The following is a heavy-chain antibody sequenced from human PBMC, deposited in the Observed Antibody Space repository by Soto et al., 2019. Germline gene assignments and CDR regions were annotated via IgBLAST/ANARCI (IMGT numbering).Heavy chain of an antibody. CDR1: GFPFNSYI. CDR2: ISSSRSYI. Sequence: GGSLTLSCATSGFPFNSYIMNWVLQAPGKGLEWVSSISSSRSYIYYADSVKGRFTISRDNAKNSLYLQMNSLRAEDTAVYYCARDTLYSSSWYYGMDVWGQGT. D-gene: IGHD6-13*01. CDR3: ARDTLYSSSWYYGMDV. J-gene: IGHJ6*02. V-gene: IGHV3-21*01.